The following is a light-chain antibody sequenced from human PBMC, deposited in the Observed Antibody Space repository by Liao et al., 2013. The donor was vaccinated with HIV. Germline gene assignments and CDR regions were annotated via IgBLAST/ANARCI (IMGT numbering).Light chain of an antibody. J-gene: IGLJ3*02. CDR1: NIGSKS. CDR3: QVWDHSSDQGV. CDR2: YDS. V-gene: IGLV3-21*04. Sequence: SYELTQPPSVSVAPGKTARITCGGNNIGSKSVHWYQQKPGQAPVSVIYYDSDRPSGIPERISGSISGNTATLTISGVETGDEADYFCQVWDHSSDQGVFGGGTKLTVL.